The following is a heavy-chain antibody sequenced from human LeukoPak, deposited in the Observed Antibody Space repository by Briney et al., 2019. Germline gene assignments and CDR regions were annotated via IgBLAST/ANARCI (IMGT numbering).Heavy chain of an antibody. J-gene: IGHJ4*02. CDR2: INHSGST. V-gene: IGHV4-34*01. CDR1: GGSFSGYY. Sequence: SETLSLSCAVYGGSFSGYYWSWIRQPPGKGLEWIGEINHSGSTNYNPSLKSRVTISVDTSKNQFSLKLSSVTAADTAVYYCARVRYYFDYWGQGTLVTVSS. CDR3: ARVRYYFDY.